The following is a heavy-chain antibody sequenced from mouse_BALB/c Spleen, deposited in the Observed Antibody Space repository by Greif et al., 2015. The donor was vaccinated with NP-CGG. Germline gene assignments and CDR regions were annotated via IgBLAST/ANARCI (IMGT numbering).Heavy chain of an antibody. CDR1: GFTFSSYA. Sequence: EVQVVESGGGLVKPGGSLKLSCAASGFTFSSYAMSWVRQTPEKRLEWVASISSGGSTYYPDSVKGRFTISRDNARNILYLQMSRLRAEDTAMYYCARGGGLGHGFAYWGQGTLVAVSA. CDR3: ARGGGLGHGFAY. V-gene: IGHV5-6-5*01. D-gene: IGHD4-1*01. CDR2: ISSGGST. J-gene: IGHJ3*01.